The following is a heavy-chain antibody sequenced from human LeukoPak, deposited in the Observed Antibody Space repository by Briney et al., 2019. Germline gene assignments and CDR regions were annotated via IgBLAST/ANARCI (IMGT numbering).Heavy chain of an antibody. J-gene: IGHJ4*02. CDR1: GFTFSTYT. CDR3: ARMARRPGDVFDY. CDR2: ISSSSSYT. Sequence: GGSLRLSCAASGFTFSTYTMNWVRQAPGKGLGWVSYISSSSSYTNYADSVKGRFTISRDNAKNSLYLQMNSLRAEDTAVYYCARMARRPGDVFDYWGQGTLVTVSS. V-gene: IGHV3-21*05. D-gene: IGHD3-16*01.